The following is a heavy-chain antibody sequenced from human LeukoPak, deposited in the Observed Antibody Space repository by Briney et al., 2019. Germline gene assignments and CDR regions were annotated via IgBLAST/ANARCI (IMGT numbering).Heavy chain of an antibody. CDR1: GYTFTSYY. D-gene: IGHD3-3*01. J-gene: IGHJ6*02. V-gene: IGHV1-46*01. Sequence: ASVKVSCKASGYTFTSYYMHWVRQAPGQGLEWMGIINPSGGSTSYAQKFQGRVTMTRDTSTSTVYMELSSLRSEDTAVYYCAGDLRDFWSGYYYHYYYGMDVWGQGTPVTVSS. CDR3: AGDLRDFWSGYYYHYYYGMDV. CDR2: INPSGGST.